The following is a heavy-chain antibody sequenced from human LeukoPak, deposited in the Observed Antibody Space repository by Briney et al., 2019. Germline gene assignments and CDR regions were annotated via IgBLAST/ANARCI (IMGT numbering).Heavy chain of an antibody. V-gene: IGHV1-8*01. CDR3: ARGQYYDFWSGYHIWFDP. Sequence: GASVKVSCKASGYTFTSYDINWVRQATGQGLEWMGWMNPNSGNTGYAQKYQGRVTMTRNTSISTAYMELSSLRSEETAVYYCARGQYYDFWSGYHIWFDPWGQGTLVTVSS. J-gene: IGHJ5*02. D-gene: IGHD3-3*01. CDR2: MNPNSGNT. CDR1: GYTFTSYD.